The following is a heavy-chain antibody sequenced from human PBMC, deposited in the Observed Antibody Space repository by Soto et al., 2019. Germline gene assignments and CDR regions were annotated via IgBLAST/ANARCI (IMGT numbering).Heavy chain of an antibody. J-gene: IGHJ6*02. CDR3: AREGVASYYYYGMDV. D-gene: IGHD6-13*01. CDR2: LKPSGGST. CDR1: GYTFPRYY. Sequence: SVKVSCKASGYTFPRYYMHWVRQAPGQGVEWMGILKPSGGSTRYAQKFQGRVTMTRDPSTSTGYRELSSLRSEDTAVYYCAREGVASYYYYGMDVWAQGTTVTVSS. V-gene: IGHV1-46*01.